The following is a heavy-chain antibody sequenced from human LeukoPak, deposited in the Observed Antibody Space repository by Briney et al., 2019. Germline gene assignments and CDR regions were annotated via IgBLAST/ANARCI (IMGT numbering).Heavy chain of an antibody. CDR2: ISGSGGST. CDR1: GFTFSSYG. J-gene: IGHJ4*02. V-gene: IGHV3-23*01. D-gene: IGHD1-26*01. Sequence: GTLRLSCAASGFTFSSYGMSWVRQAPGKGLEWVSAISGSGGSTYYADSVKGRFTISRDNARKSLYLQMNSLRAEDTAVYYCARFGWEHPFDYWGQGTLVTVSS. CDR3: ARFGWEHPFDY.